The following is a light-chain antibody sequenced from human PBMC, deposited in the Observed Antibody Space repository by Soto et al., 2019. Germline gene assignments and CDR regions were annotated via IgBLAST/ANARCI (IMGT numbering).Light chain of an antibody. Sequence: DIQMTQSPSSLSSSVGYRVTITCRSSQSITYWLAWYQQKPGRAPKLLIYDVFNLQSGVPSRFSGSGSGTEFTLTISSLQPDDSETYYCQQYHSFSFTFGQGTKVDIK. CDR2: DVF. V-gene: IGKV1-5*01. CDR3: QQYHSFSFT. CDR1: QSITYW. J-gene: IGKJ2*01.